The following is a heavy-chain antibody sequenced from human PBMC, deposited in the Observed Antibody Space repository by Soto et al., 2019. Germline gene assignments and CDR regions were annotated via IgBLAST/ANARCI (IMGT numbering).Heavy chain of an antibody. CDR3: ATLPPYYFDTSGYFLED. V-gene: IGHV1-18*01. Sequence: ASVKVSCKASGYSFPSHGIGWMRQAPGQGLEWMGWITTFNGNTNYAKKFQERVTMTADTSTSTVYMELRSLRYDDTAVYFCATLPPYYFDTSGYFLEDWGQGTLVTVSS. CDR1: GYSFPSHG. J-gene: IGHJ4*02. CDR2: ITTFNGNT. D-gene: IGHD3-22*01.